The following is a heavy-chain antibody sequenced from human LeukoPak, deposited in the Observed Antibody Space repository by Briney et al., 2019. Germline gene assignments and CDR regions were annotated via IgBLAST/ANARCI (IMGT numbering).Heavy chain of an antibody. Sequence: GGSLRLSCAASGFTFINAWMSWVRQAPGKGLEWVGRIKSKVDGGTTDYAAPVKGRFTISRDDSKNTLYLQMNSLKTEDTAVYYCSTQIVVGRLYYYDSSGYLSWGQGTLVTVSS. CDR3: STQIVVGRLYYYDSSGYLS. V-gene: IGHV3-15*01. D-gene: IGHD3-22*01. J-gene: IGHJ4*02. CDR1: GFTFINAW. CDR2: IKSKVDGGTT.